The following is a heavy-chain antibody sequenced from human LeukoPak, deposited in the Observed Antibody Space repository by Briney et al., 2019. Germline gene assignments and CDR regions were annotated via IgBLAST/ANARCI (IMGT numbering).Heavy chain of an antibody. D-gene: IGHD5-18*01. J-gene: IGHJ4*02. V-gene: IGHV4-59*01. CDR1: GGSISSYY. Sequence: PSETLSLTCTVSGGSISSYYWSWIRQPPGKGLEWIGYIFSGSTDYNPSLKSRVTISVDTSKNQFSLQLSSVTAADTAVYYCVRGFEYNYRYTFGYWGQGTLVTVSS. CDR2: IFSGST. CDR3: VRGFEYNYRYTFGY.